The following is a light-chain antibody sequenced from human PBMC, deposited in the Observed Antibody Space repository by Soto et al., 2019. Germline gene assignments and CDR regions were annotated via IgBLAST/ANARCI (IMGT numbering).Light chain of an antibody. CDR2: GAS. CDR3: QQYGSSPWT. Sequence: EIVLTQSPGTLSLSPGERATLSCRASQSVSRYLAWYQQKPGQAPRVLIYGASSRATGIPDRFSGSGSGTDFTLTISRLEPKDFAVYYCQQYGSSPWTFGQGTKVEIK. V-gene: IGKV3-20*01. J-gene: IGKJ1*01. CDR1: QSVSRY.